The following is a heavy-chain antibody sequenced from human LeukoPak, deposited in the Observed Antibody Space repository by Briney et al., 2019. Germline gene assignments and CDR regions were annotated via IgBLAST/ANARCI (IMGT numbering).Heavy chain of an antibody. V-gene: IGHV3-30*02. CDR2: IRYDGSNK. Sequence: GGSLRLSCAAPGFTFSSYGMHWVRQAPGKGLEWVAFIRYDGSNKYYADSVKGRFTISRDNSKNTLYLQMGSLRAEDTAVYYCAKDLYDILTDGWYFDLWGRGTLVTVSS. CDR3: AKDLYDILTDGWYFDL. CDR1: GFTFSSYG. D-gene: IGHD3-9*01. J-gene: IGHJ2*01.